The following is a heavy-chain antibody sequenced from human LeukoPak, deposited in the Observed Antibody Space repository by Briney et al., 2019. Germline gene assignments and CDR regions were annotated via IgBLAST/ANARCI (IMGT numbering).Heavy chain of an antibody. J-gene: IGHJ4*02. D-gene: IGHD3-22*01. Sequence: SETLSLTCTVSGGSISTNYWSWIRQPAGKGLEWIGRIYNSGNTNYSPSLESRVTMSADTSKNQCSLKLSSVTAADTAVYYCARGTFDSSGYYLFDYWGQGTLVTVSS. V-gene: IGHV4-4*07. CDR2: IYNSGNT. CDR1: GGSISTNY. CDR3: ARGTFDSSGYYLFDY.